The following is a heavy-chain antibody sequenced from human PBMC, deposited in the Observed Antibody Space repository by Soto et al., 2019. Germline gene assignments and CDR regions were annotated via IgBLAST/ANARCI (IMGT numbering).Heavy chain of an antibody. CDR1: GFTFSSYA. CDR3: AKDGDIVVVPAAGGGALDI. D-gene: IGHD2-2*01. Sequence: EVQLLESGGGLVQPGGSLRLSCAASGFTFSSYAMSWVRQAPGKGLEWVSAISGSGGSTYYADSVKGRFTISRDNSKNTLDVQRNSLRAGDTAVYYCAKDGDIVVVPAAGGGALDIWGQGKMVTVSS. CDR2: ISGSGGST. J-gene: IGHJ3*02. V-gene: IGHV3-23*01.